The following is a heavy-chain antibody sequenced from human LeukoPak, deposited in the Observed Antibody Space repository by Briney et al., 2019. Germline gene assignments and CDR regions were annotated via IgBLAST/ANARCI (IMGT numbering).Heavy chain of an antibody. D-gene: IGHD3-10*01. CDR2: ISYDGNNK. Sequence: GRSLRLSCAASGFTFSRHVMHWVRQAPGKGLEWVASISYDGNNKFHADPVKGRFTISRDNSRNTLYLQMNSLRGEDAAVYSCARGGIPTGPYYYFYYMDVWGKGTAVAVSS. CDR3: ARGGIPTGPYYYFYYMDV. J-gene: IGHJ6*03. V-gene: IGHV3-30*01. CDR1: GFTFSRHV.